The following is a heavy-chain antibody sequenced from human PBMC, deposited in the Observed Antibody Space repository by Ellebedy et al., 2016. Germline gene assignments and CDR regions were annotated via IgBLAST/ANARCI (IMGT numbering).Heavy chain of an antibody. CDR2: VFHTGTT. CDR3: AKWNGGWYAFEV. V-gene: IGHV4-59*02. CDR1: SDSVSNYY. Sequence: SETLSLTCTVSSDSVSNYYWNWIRRPPGKGLEWIGYVFHTGTTNYNPSLKSRVPMSVDTSKSQFSLRLTSVTAADTAVYYCAKWNGGWYAFEVWGQGTMVTVSS. J-gene: IGHJ3*01. D-gene: IGHD6-19*01.